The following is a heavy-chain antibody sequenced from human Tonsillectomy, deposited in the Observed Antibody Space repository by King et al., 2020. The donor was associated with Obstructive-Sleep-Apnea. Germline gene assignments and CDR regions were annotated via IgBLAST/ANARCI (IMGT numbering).Heavy chain of an antibody. J-gene: IGHJ6*02. V-gene: IGHV4-39*07. CDR2: IYYSGCT. CDR3: AGASSHTYYYYYGMDV. CDR1: GGSISSSSYY. Sequence: QLQESGPGLVKPSETLSLTCTVSGGSISSSSYYWGWIRQPPGKGLEWIGSIYYSGCTYYNPALKRRVTISVDTSKNQFSLKLSLVTAADTAVYYCAGASSHTYYYYYGMDVWGQGTTVTVSS.